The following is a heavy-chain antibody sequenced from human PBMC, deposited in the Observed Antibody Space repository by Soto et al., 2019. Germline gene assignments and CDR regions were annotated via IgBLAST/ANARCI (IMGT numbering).Heavy chain of an antibody. V-gene: IGHV1-69*04. J-gene: IGHJ4*02. CDR1: GGTFSSYT. Sequence: ASVKVSCKASGGTFSSYTISWVRQAPGQGLEWMGRIIPILGIANYAQKFQGRVTITADKSTSTAYMELSSLRSEDTAVYYCARDLGRGYDLDYWGQGTLVTVSS. D-gene: IGHD5-12*01. CDR3: ARDLGRGYDLDY. CDR2: IIPILGIA.